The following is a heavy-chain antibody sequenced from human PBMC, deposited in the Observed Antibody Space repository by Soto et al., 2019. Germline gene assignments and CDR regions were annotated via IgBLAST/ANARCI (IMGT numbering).Heavy chain of an antibody. D-gene: IGHD6-13*01. CDR3: ARVAVVAAGCGWRSSRWWFDP. Sequence: QVQLQQWGAGLLKPSETLSLTCAVYGGSFSGYYWSWIRQPPGKGLEWIGEINHSGSTNYNPSLKSRVTISVDTSKNQFSLKLSSVTAADTAVYYCARVAVVAAGCGWRSSRWWFDPWGQGTLVTVSS. V-gene: IGHV4-34*01. CDR1: GGSFSGYY. J-gene: IGHJ5*02. CDR2: INHSGST.